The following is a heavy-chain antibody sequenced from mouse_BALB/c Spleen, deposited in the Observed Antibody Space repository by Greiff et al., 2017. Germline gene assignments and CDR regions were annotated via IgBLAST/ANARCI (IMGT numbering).Heavy chain of an antibody. CDR2: IRNKANGYTT. J-gene: IGHJ3*01. Sequence: EVKVVESGGGLVQPGGSLRLSCATSGFTFTDYYMSWVRQPPGKALEWLGCIRNKANGYTTEYRASVKGRFTISRDNSQSILYLQRNTLRDEDSANYYCERDRNGNALEYWGQGTLVTVSA. CDR1: GFTFTDYY. V-gene: IGHV7-3*02. D-gene: IGHD4-1*01. CDR3: ERDRNGNALEY.